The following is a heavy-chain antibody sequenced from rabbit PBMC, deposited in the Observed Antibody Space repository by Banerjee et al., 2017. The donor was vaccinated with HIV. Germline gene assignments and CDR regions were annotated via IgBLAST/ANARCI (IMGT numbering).Heavy chain of an antibody. D-gene: IGHD4-2*01. J-gene: IGHJ4*01. CDR1: GFSFSSSYS. V-gene: IGHV1S40*01. Sequence: QSLEESGGDLVKPGASLTLTCTASGFSFSSSYSMSWVRQAPGKGPEWIACIYNGDGSTHYASWVNGRFTISKTSSTTMTLQMTSLTVADTATYFCARGVNYAGDLWGPGTLVTVS. CDR3: ARGVNYAGDL. CDR2: IYNGDGST.